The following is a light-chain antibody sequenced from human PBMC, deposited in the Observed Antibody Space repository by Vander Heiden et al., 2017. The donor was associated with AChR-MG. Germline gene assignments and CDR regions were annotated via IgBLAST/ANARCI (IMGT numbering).Light chain of an antibody. CDR1: QIVTSSY. CDR2: GAS. CDR3: QQDGDLPRP. V-gene: IGKV3-20*01. Sequence: DIVLTQSPGTLSLSPGERATLSCSASQIVTSSYLAWYQQKPGQAPRLLIYGASSRATGIPDGFSGSGSGTDFTLTISRLETEDFAMYYFQQDGDLPRPFGQGTKLEIK. J-gene: IGKJ1*01.